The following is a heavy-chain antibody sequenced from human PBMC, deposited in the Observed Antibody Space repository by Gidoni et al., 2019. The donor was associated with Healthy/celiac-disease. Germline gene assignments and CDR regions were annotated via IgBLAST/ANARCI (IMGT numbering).Heavy chain of an antibody. D-gene: IGHD6-6*01. J-gene: IGHJ5*02. CDR1: GGSISSSSYY. CDR2: IYYSGST. Sequence: QLQLQESGPGLVKPSETLSLTCTVSGGSISSSSYYWGWIRQPPGKGLEWIGSIYYSGSTYYNPSLKSRVTISVDTSKNQFSLKLSSVTAADTAVYYCASRNLSSSSWFDPWGQGTLVTVSS. V-gene: IGHV4-39*01. CDR3: ASRNLSSSSWFDP.